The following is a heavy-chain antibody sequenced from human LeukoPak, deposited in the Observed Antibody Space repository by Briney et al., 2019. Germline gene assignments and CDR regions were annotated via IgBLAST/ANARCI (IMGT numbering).Heavy chain of an antibody. CDR1: GYSFTTYW. J-gene: IGHJ4*02. D-gene: IGHD3-16*01. Sequence: GESLKISCQASGYSFTTYWIGWVRQMPGKGLEWMGIICPGDFDIRYSPSFQGQVTFSTDKSISTAYLQWNSLKASDTAMYYCARLALDGGNYFDYWGQGTLVSVSS. CDR2: ICPGDFDI. V-gene: IGHV5-51*01. CDR3: ARLALDGGNYFDY.